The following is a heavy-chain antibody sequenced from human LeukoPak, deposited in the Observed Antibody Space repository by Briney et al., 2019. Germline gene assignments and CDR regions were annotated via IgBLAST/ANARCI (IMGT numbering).Heavy chain of an antibody. J-gene: IGHJ4*02. D-gene: IGHD3-22*01. V-gene: IGHV1-69*01. CDR1: GGTFSTFP. CDR3: ATGKDRSGYYYSLDY. CDR2: IIPIFGP. Sequence: SVKVSCKASGGTFSTFPISWVRQAPGQGLEWIGGIIPIFGPNYAQKFQGRATISADLATATAYMELSSLTSEDTSIYYCATGKDRSGYYYSLDYWGQGTLVAVSS.